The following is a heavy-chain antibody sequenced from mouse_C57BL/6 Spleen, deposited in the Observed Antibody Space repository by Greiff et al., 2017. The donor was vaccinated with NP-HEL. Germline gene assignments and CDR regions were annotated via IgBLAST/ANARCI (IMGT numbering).Heavy chain of an antibody. D-gene: IGHD1-1*01. CDR2: IWSGGST. CDR1: GFSLTSYV. J-gene: IGHJ1*03. Sequence: QVQLQQSGPGLVQPSQTLSITCPASGFSLTSYVVHWVRQPPGKGLGWLGVIWSGGSTDYNAAFISRLSISKDNSKIQVFFKMNSLQADDTAIYYCARVILLRSWYFDVWGTGTTVTVSS. CDR3: ARVILLRSWYFDV. V-gene: IGHV2-2*01.